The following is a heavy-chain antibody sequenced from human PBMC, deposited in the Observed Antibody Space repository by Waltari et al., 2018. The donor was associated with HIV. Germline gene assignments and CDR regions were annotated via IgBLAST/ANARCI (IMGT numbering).Heavy chain of an antibody. CDR1: GGSFSGYY. CDR2: IDHTGTS. D-gene: IGHD3-16*01. V-gene: IGHV4-34*02. Sequence: QVHLPQWGSGLLKPSGTLSLTCAVYGGSFSGYYWTWTRQSPGRGLEWMGEIDHTGTSTYNPSLKGRVTMSVDTSKNQFSLTLKSVTAADTAVYYCVRGFGNYGFYFDYWGQGKLVSVSS. CDR3: VRGFGNYGFYFDY. J-gene: IGHJ4*02.